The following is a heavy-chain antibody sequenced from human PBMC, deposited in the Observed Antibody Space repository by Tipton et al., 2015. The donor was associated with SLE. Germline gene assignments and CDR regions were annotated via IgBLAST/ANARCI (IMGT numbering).Heavy chain of an antibody. CDR2: ISYDESIK. D-gene: IGHD3-3*01. J-gene: IGHJ4*02. CDR1: GFTFPTYA. Sequence: SLRLSCTTSGFTFPTYAMHWVRQAPGKGLEWVAVISYDESIKYYADSVKGRFTISRDESKNTMYLQMNSLTPDDTAVYYCARSQLRSTTIFGVVIGDYWGQGSLVTVSS. V-gene: IGHV3-30*04. CDR3: ARSQLRSTTIFGVVIGDY.